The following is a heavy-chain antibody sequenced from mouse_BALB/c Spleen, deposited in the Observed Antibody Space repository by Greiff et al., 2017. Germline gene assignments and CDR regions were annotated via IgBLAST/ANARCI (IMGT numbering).Heavy chain of an antibody. Sequence: VQLQQSGPELVRPGVSVKISCKGSSYTFTDYAMHWVKQSHAKSLEWIGVISTYYGNTNYNQKFKGKATMTVDKSSSTAYMELARLTSEDSAVYYCARSGAYYYEGYFDYWGQGTTLTVSS. CDR2: ISTYYGNT. CDR3: ARSGAYYYEGYFDY. CDR1: SYTFTDYA. V-gene: IGHV1S137*01. D-gene: IGHD2-4*01. J-gene: IGHJ2*01.